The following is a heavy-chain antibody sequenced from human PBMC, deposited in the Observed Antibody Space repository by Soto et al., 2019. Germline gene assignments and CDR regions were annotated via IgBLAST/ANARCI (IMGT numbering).Heavy chain of an antibody. CDR3: AIMGIAARYYGMDV. Sequence: TAGSLRLSCAASGFTFSSYSMNWVRQAPGKGLEWVSSISSSSSYIYYADSVKGRFTISRDNAKNSLYLQMNSLRAEDTAVYYCAIMGIAARYYGMDVWGQGTTVTVSS. V-gene: IGHV3-21*01. D-gene: IGHD6-6*01. J-gene: IGHJ6*02. CDR1: GFTFSSYS. CDR2: ISSSSSYI.